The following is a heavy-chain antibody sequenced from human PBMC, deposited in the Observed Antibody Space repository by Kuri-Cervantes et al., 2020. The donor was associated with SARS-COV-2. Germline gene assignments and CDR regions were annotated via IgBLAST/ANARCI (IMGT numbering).Heavy chain of an antibody. Sequence: ASVKVSCKASGYTFTGYYMHWVRQAPGQGLEWMGWINPNSGGTNYAQKFQGRVTMTRDTSISTAYMELSRLRSDDTAVYYCARGLTLEGDSYGYHYWGQGILVTVSS. V-gene: IGHV1-2*02. CDR2: INPNSGGT. D-gene: IGHD5-18*01. CDR1: GYTFTGYY. J-gene: IGHJ4*02. CDR3: ARGLTLEGDSYGYHY.